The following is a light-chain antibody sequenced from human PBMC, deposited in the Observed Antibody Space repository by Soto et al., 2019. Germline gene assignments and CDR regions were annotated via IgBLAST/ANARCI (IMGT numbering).Light chain of an antibody. CDR3: QQYGTSEII. Sequence: EIVLTQSPATLSLSPGDRATLSCRASQSVSNNYLAWYQQKPGQAPRLLIYGASSRATGIPDRFSGSGSGTDFTLTISRLEPEDFAVFYCQQYGTSEIIFGQGTRLEIK. V-gene: IGKV3-20*01. CDR1: QSVSNNY. CDR2: GAS. J-gene: IGKJ5*01.